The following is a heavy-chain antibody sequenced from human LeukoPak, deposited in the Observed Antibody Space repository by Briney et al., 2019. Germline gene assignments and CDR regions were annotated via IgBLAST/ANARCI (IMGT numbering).Heavy chain of an antibody. Sequence: SSETLSLTCTVSRGSISSSHYYWGWIHQPPGRGLEWIGTIYYSGSTYYNPSLRSRVTMSLDTSKNQFSLTLSSVTAADTAVYYCAAGFEVSYEIFNAFALWGQGTLVTVSS. CDR2: IYYSGST. CDR3: AAGFEVSYEIFNAFAL. D-gene: IGHD2/OR15-2a*01. CDR1: RGSISSSHYY. J-gene: IGHJ3*01. V-gene: IGHV4-39*07.